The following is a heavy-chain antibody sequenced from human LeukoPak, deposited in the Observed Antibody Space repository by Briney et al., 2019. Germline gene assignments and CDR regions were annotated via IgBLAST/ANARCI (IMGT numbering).Heavy chain of an antibody. CDR1: GFTFSSYA. CDR3: ARDDDSSEAIDY. V-gene: IGHV3-21*01. D-gene: IGHD3-22*01. CDR2: ISSSSSYI. J-gene: IGHJ4*02. Sequence: PGGSLRLSCAASGFTFSSYAMSWVRQAPGKGLEWVSSISSSSSYIYYADSVKGRFTISRDNAKNSLYLQMNSLRAEDTAVYYCARDDDSSEAIDYWGQGTLVTVSS.